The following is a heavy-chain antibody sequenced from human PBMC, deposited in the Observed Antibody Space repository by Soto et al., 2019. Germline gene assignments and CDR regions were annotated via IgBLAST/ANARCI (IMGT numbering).Heavy chain of an antibody. CDR1: GGSISSGGYY. Sequence: QVQLQESGPGLVKPSQTLSLTCTVSGGSISSGGYYWSWIRQHPGKGLEWIGYIYYSGSTYYNPYVRRPVTISVDTSKNQLSLKLSSVTAADTAVYYCARGGRRSPGMDVWGQGTTVTVSS. V-gene: IGHV4-31*01. CDR2: IYYSGST. J-gene: IGHJ6*02. CDR3: ARGGRRSPGMDV.